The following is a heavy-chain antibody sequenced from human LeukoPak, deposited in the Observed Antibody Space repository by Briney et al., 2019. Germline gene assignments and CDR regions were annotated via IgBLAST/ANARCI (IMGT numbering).Heavy chain of an antibody. D-gene: IGHD3-10*01. J-gene: IGHJ4*02. CDR1: GFSFRDYY. CDR3: ARESHGTGDQ. V-gene: IGHV3-11*05. Sequence: GGSLRLSCAASGFSFRDYYMSWIRQAPGKGLEWVSFISTDSVYTNYADPVKGRFTISRDNAKNSLYLQLNSLRAEDTAVYYCARESHGTGDQWGQGILVTVSS. CDR2: ISTDSVYT.